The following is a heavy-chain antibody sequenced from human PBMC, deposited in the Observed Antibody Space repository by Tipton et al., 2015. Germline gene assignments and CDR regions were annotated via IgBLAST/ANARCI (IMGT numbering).Heavy chain of an antibody. V-gene: IGHV4-59*12. J-gene: IGHJ5*02. CDR3: ARAPAQAVVGRWFDP. CDR2: IYYSGST. CDR1: GGSISSYY. Sequence: TLSLTCTVSGGSISSYYWSWIRQPPGKGLEWIGYIYYSGSTNYNPSLKSRVTISVDTSKNQFSLKLTSVIGADTAMYYCARAPAQAVVGRWFDPWGRGTLVVVSS. D-gene: IGHD6-19*01.